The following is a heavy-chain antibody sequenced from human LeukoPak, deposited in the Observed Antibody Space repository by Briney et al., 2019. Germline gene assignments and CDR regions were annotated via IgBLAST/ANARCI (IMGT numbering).Heavy chain of an antibody. Sequence: SGGSLRLSCAASRFTFSDYYMSWIRPAPGKGLERVSYISSSGSTIYYADSVKGRFTITRENAKHSLYLQMNSLRDEDTAVYYWARVYDFWGGRATYYFDYWGQGTLVTVSS. CDR3: ARVYDFWGGRATYYFDY. V-gene: IGHV3-11*01. CDR1: RFTFSDYY. J-gene: IGHJ4*02. CDR2: ISSSGSTI. D-gene: IGHD3-3*01.